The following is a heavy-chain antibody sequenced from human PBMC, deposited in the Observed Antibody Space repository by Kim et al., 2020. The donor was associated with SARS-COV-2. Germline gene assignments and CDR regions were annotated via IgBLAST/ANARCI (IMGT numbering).Heavy chain of an antibody. Sequence: GGSLRLSCAASGFTFSSYAMHWVRQAPGKGLEWVAVISYDGSNKYYADSVKGRFTISRDNAKSTLYLQMNSLRAEDTAVYYCARSFSGSCSAAVDIWGQGKMVTVSS. CDR3: ARSFSGSCSAAVDI. V-gene: IGHV3-30-3*01. J-gene: IGHJ3*02. CDR1: GFTFSSYA. D-gene: IGHD1-26*01. CDR2: ISYDGSNK.